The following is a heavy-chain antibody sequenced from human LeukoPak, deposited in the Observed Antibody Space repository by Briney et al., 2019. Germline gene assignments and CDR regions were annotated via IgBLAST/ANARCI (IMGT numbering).Heavy chain of an antibody. V-gene: IGHV3-33*06. CDR1: GFTFSSYD. CDR3: AKGAVYSYGLGYFDY. CDR2: IWYDGSNK. J-gene: IGHJ4*02. D-gene: IGHD5-18*01. Sequence: PGGPLRLSCAASGFTFSSYDMHWVRQAPGKGLEWVAVIWYDGSNKYYADSVKGRFTISRDNSKNTLYLQMNSLRAEDTAVYYCAKGAVYSYGLGYFDYWGQGTLVTVSS.